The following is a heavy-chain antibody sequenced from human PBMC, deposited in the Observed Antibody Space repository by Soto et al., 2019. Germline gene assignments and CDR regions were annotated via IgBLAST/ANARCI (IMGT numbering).Heavy chain of an antibody. V-gene: IGHV4-39*07. CDR3: ARGYGRNFDY. J-gene: IGHJ4*02. Sequence: TSETLSLTCTVSAGSISRSDHYWGWIRQPPGKGLEWIGSANYSGSTNYNPSLKSRVTITVDTSKNQFSLKLSSVTAADTAVYYCARGYGRNFDYWGQGTLVTVPQ. CDR2: ANYSGST. CDR1: AGSISRSDHY. D-gene: IGHD5-18*01.